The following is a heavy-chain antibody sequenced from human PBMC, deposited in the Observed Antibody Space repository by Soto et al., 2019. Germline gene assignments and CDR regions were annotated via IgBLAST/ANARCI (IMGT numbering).Heavy chain of an antibody. Sequence: SETLSLTCAVYGGSFSGYYRSWIRQPPGKGREWIGEINHSGSTNYNPSLKSRVTISVDTSKNQFSLKLSSVTAADTAVYYCARGSHGDYAPPFDYWGQGTLVTVS. V-gene: IGHV4-34*01. D-gene: IGHD4-17*01. CDR1: GGSFSGYY. J-gene: IGHJ4*02. CDR2: INHSGST. CDR3: ARGSHGDYAPPFDY.